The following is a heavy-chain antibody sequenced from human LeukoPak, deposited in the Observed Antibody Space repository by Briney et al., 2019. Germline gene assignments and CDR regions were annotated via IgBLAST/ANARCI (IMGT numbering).Heavy chain of an antibody. CDR2: ISAYNGNT. CDR3: ARRLGYCSSTSCSSFDY. V-gene: IGHV1-18*01. CDR1: GYTFTSYG. Sequence: ASVKVSCKASGYTFTSYGISWVRQAHGQGLEGMGWISAYNGNTNYAQKLQGRVTMTTDTSTSTAYMELRSLRSDDTAVYYCARRLGYCSSTSCSSFDYWGQGTLVTVSS. D-gene: IGHD2-2*01. J-gene: IGHJ4*02.